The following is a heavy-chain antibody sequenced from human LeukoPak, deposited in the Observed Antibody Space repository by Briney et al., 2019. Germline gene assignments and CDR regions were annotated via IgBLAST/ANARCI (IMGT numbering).Heavy chain of an antibody. Sequence: GGSLRLSCAASGFTFSSYWMNWVRQAPGKGLEWVSYISGSSSTIYYTGFVKGRFTISRDNAKNSLYLQMNSLRAEDTAVYYCATVGAFYWGQGTLVTVSS. CDR1: GFTFSSYW. D-gene: IGHD1-26*01. CDR2: ISGSSSTI. J-gene: IGHJ4*02. CDR3: ATVGAFY. V-gene: IGHV3-48*01.